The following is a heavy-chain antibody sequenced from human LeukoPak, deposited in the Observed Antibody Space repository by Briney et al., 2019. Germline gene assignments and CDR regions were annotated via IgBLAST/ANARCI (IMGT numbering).Heavy chain of an antibody. CDR1: GYTFTSYD. CDR3: AREGSSSSGSDP. CDR2: MNPNSGNT. Sequence: GASVKVSCKASGYTFTSYDINWVRRATGQGLEWMGWMNPNSGNTGYAQKFQGRVTMTRNTSISTAYMELSSLRSEDTAVYYCAREGSSSSGSDPWGQGTLVTVSS. J-gene: IGHJ5*02. V-gene: IGHV1-8*01. D-gene: IGHD6-13*01.